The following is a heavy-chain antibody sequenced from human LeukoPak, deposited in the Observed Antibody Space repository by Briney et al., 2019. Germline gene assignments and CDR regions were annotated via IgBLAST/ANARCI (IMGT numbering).Heavy chain of an antibody. Sequence: GGSLRLSCAASGFTFSSSAMHWVRQAPGKGLEWVAVISYDGSNKYYADSVKGRFTISRDNSKNTLYLQMNSLRAEDTAVYYCERLIVVVVAASVTDDALDIWGQGTMVTVSS. J-gene: IGHJ3*02. CDR3: ERLIVVVVAASVTDDALDI. CDR2: ISYDGSNK. CDR1: GFTFSSSA. V-gene: IGHV3-30-3*01. D-gene: IGHD2-15*01.